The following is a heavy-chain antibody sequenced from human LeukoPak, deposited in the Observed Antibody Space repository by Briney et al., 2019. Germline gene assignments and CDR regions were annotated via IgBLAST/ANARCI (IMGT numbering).Heavy chain of an antibody. CDR3: ARALPIAAAGISY. Sequence: GGFLRLSCAASGFTFSSYWMSWVRQAPGKGLEWGANIKQDGSEKYYVDSVKVRFTISRDNAKNSLYLQMNSLRAEDTAVYYCARALPIAAAGISYWGQGTLVSVSS. CDR1: GFTFSSYW. CDR2: IKQDGSEK. J-gene: IGHJ4*02. D-gene: IGHD6-13*01. V-gene: IGHV3-7*01.